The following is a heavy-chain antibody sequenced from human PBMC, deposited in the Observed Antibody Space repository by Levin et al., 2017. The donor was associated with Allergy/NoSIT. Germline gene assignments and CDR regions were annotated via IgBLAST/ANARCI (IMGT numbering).Heavy chain of an antibody. V-gene: IGHV4-39*01. CDR1: GASIRSSTYY. Sequence: SETLSLTCTVSGASIRSSTYYWGWIRQPPGTGLEWIGSMYYSGSTYYNPSLKSRVIISVDTSKNQFSLRLSSVTAADTSVYYCARHVGATSYDILTGFDFWGQGNRVTVSS. CDR2: MYYSGST. D-gene: IGHD3-9*01. CDR3: ARHVGATSYDILTGFDF. J-gene: IGHJ4*02.